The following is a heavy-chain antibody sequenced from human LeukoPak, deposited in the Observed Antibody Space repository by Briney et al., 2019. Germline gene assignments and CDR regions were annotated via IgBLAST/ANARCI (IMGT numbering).Heavy chain of an antibody. V-gene: IGHV3-30*18. D-gene: IGHD4-17*01. J-gene: IGHJ3*02. CDR2: ISYDGSNK. Sequence: PGRSLRLSCAASGFTFSSYGMHWVRQAPGKGLEWVAVISYDGSNKYYADSVKGRFTISRDNSKNTLYLQMNSLRAEDTAVYYCAKISVTYTLDAFDIWGQGTMVTVSS. CDR1: GFTFSSYG. CDR3: AKISVTYTLDAFDI.